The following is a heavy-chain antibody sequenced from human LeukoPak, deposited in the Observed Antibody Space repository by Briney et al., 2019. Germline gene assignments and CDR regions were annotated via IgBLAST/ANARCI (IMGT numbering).Heavy chain of an antibody. CDR1: GYTFTSYG. V-gene: IGHV1-18*01. CDR3: ARGDYYDSSAHFDY. D-gene: IGHD3-22*01. J-gene: IGHJ4*02. Sequence: ASVKVSRKASGYTFTSYGISWVRQAPGQGLEWMGWISAYNGNTNYAQKLQGRVTMTTDTSTSTAYMELRSLRSDDTAVYYCARGDYYDSSAHFDYWGQGTLVTVSS. CDR2: ISAYNGNT.